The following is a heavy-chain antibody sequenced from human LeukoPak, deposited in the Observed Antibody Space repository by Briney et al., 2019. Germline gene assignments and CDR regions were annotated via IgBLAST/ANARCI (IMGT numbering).Heavy chain of an antibody. V-gene: IGHV3-33*01. CDR1: GFTFSSYG. J-gene: IGHJ3*02. Sequence: GGSLRLSCAASGFTFSSYGMHWVRQAPGKGLEWVAVIWYDGSNKYYADSVKGRFTISRDNSKNTLYLQMNSLRAEDTAVYYCARDNYVWGSTDAFDIWGQGTMVTVSS. D-gene: IGHD3-16*01. CDR3: ARDNYVWGSTDAFDI. CDR2: IWYDGSNK.